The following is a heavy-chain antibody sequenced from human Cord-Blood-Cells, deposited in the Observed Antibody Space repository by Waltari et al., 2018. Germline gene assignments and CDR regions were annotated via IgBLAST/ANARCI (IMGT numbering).Heavy chain of an antibody. V-gene: IGHV1-2*02. CDR1: GYPFTGYY. CDR3: ARGKDSSSWYNWFDP. CDR2: INPNSGGT. J-gene: IGHJ5*02. D-gene: IGHD6-13*01. Sequence: QVQLVQSGAEVKKPGASVKVSCKASGYPFTGYYMHWVRAPPGQGLEWMGWINPNSGGTNYAQKFQGRVTMTRDTSISTAYMELSRLRSDDTAVYYCARGKDSSSWYNWFDPWGQGTLVTVSS.